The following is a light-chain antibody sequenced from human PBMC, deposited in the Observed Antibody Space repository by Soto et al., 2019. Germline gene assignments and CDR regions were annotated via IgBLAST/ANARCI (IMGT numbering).Light chain of an antibody. Sequence: EIVMTQSPATLSVSPGGRATLSCRASQSISGTLAWYQQKPGQAPRLLIYGASNRASGIPDRFSGGGSGTDFTLTISRLEPEDFAVYYCHQYGSSPLTFGGGTKVDI. CDR1: QSISGT. J-gene: IGKJ4*01. CDR3: HQYGSSPLT. CDR2: GAS. V-gene: IGKV3-20*01.